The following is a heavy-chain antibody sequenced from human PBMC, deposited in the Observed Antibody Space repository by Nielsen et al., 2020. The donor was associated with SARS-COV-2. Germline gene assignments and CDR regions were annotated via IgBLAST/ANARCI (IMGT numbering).Heavy chain of an antibody. CDR2: ITRSSDYI. V-gene: IGHV3-11*03. D-gene: IGHD3-10*01. CDR1: GFTFSDYY. J-gene: IGHJ4*02. CDR3: ATQTSTGESEF. Sequence: GGSLRLSCAASGFTFSDYYMSRIRQPPGKGLEWVSYITRSSDYIDYVDSVKGRFTISRDDAKNTLFLQMNNLRAEDTAVYYCATQTSTGESEFWGQGTLVTVSS.